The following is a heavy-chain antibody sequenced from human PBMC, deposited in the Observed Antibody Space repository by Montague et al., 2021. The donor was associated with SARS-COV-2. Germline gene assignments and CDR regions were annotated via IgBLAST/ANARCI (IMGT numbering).Heavy chain of an antibody. CDR2: FDPEDGET. J-gene: IGHJ4*02. Sequence: SVKVSFKVSGYTLSEVSMHWVRQAPGKGLEWMGGFDPEDGETIYAQKFQGSVTMTEDTSTDTAYMELSSLRSEDSGVYYCATSRWSLLPEYWGQGTLVTVSS. CDR1: GYTLSEVS. CDR3: ATSRWSLLPEY. D-gene: IGHD2-21*02. V-gene: IGHV1-24*01.